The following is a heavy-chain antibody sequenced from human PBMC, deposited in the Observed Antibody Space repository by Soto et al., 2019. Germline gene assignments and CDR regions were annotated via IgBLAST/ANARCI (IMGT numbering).Heavy chain of an antibody. CDR2: INSDGSRI. V-gene: IGHV3-74*03. CDR1: GFTFSSQW. Sequence: EVQLVESGGGLVKPGGSLRLSCAAAGFTFSSQWMYWVRQSPGKGPVWVSYINSDGSRIAYADSVKGRFTISRDNAKNTLYLQMSSLRVEDTAVYYCVRDIRWGRGTVVTVSS. CDR3: VRDIR. J-gene: IGHJ4*02.